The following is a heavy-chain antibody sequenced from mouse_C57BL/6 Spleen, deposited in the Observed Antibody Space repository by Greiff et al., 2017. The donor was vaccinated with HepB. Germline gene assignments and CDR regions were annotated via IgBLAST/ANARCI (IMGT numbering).Heavy chain of an antibody. J-gene: IGHJ1*03. CDR3: ARQIYYDYDGGYFDV. Sequence: VQLQQSGPGLVAPSQSLSITCTVSGFSLTSYGVHWVRQPPGKGLEWLVVIWSDGSTTYNSALKSRLSISKDNSKSQVFLKMNSLQTDDTAMYYCARQIYYDYDGGYFDVWGTGTTVTVSS. V-gene: IGHV2-6-1*01. CDR1: GFSLTSYG. D-gene: IGHD2-4*01. CDR2: IWSDGST.